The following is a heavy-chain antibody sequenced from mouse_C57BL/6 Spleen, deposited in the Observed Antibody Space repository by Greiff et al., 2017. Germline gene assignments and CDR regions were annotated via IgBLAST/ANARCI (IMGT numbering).Heavy chain of an antibody. V-gene: IGHV1-81*01. CDR1: GYTFTSYG. Sequence: VKLMESGAELARPGASVKLSCKASGYTFTSYGISWVKQRTGQGLEWIGEIYPRSGNTYYNEKFKGKATLTADKSPSTAYMELRSLTSEDSAVYFCAAAAQATLENYYAMDYWGQGTSVTVSS. CDR2: IYPRSGNT. J-gene: IGHJ4*01. D-gene: IGHD3-2*02. CDR3: AAAAQATLENYYAMDY.